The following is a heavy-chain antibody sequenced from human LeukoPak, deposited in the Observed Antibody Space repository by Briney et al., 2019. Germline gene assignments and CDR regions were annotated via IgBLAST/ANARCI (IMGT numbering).Heavy chain of an antibody. CDR1: GFNFGDYA. V-gene: IGHV3-23*01. CDR2: ISGRDGRT. CDR3: STSPSFGSSWCQFNY. D-gene: IGHD6-13*01. Sequence: GGSLRLSCIVSGFNFGDYAMSRFRQAPGRGLEWVSAISGRDGRTYYTDSVKGRFTISRDNSRDTLCLQMNSLRAEDTAVYYCSTSPSFGSSWCQFNYWGQGTLVTVSS. J-gene: IGHJ4*02.